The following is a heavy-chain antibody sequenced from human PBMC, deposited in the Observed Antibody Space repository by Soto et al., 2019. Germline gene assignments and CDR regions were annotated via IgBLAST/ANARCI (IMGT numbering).Heavy chain of an antibody. V-gene: IGHV2-5*01. CDR1: GFSLSTSVVG. J-gene: IGHJ4*02. Sequence: SGPTLVNPTQTLTLTCTFSGFSLSTSVVGMGWIRQPPGKALDWLALIYWNDDKRYSPSLKSRLTITKDTSKNQVVLTMTNMDPVDTATYYCAHISGYDYYDSSGYVSHWGQGTLVPV. CDR2: IYWNDDK. CDR3: AHISGYDYYDSSGYVSH. D-gene: IGHD3-22*01.